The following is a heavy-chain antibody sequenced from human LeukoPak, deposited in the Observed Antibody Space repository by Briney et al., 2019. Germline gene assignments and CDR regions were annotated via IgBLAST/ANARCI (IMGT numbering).Heavy chain of an antibody. V-gene: IGHV3-7*01. CDR1: GFTFSSYW. D-gene: IGHD3-22*01. CDR2: IKQDGSEK. J-gene: IGHJ4*02. Sequence: GGSLRLSCAASGFTFSSYWMSWVRQAPGKGLEWVANIKQDGSEKYYVDSVKGRFTIPRDNAKNSLYLQMNSLRAEDTAVYYCARDSLLMYYYDSSGFDYWGQGTLVTVSS. CDR3: ARDSLLMYYYDSSGFDY.